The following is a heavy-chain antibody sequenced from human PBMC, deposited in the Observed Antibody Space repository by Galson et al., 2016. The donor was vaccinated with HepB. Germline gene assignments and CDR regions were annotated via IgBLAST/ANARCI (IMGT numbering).Heavy chain of an antibody. Sequence: SLRLSCAASGFTFSSYSMHWVRQAPGKGLEWVAVITSVGSNKYYADSVKGRFTISRDNSKNTLYLQMNSLRAEDTAVYCCAKILSEQDYWGQGTLVTVSS. CDR2: ITSVGSNK. CDR1: GFTFSSYS. CDR3: AKILSEQDY. V-gene: IGHV3-30*18. D-gene: IGHD6-13*01. J-gene: IGHJ4*02.